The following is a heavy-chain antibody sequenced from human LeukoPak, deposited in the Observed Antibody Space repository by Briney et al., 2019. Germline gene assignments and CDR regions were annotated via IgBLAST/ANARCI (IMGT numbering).Heavy chain of an antibody. CDR1: GFTFSGSA. CDR2: IRSKANSYAT. Sequence: GGSLRLSCAASGFTFSGSAMHWVRQASGKGLEWVGRIRSKANSYATAYAASVKGGFTISRDDSKNTAYLQMNSLKTEDTAVYYCTRHGNYYDSSGIDYWGQGTLVTVSS. V-gene: IGHV3-73*01. CDR3: TRHGNYYDSSGIDY. J-gene: IGHJ4*02. D-gene: IGHD3-22*01.